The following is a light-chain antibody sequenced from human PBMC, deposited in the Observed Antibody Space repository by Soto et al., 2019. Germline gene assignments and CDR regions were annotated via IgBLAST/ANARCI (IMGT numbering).Light chain of an antibody. Sequence: EIVLTQSPGTLSLSPGEEATLSCRASQSVSANYLAWYQQKPGQTARPLIYGASSRAIGIPDRFSGSGSGTDITLTISRLEPEDFAVYYCQQYGSLPWTFGQGTKVEIK. CDR1: QSVSANY. CDR3: QQYGSLPWT. CDR2: GAS. J-gene: IGKJ1*01. V-gene: IGKV3-20*01.